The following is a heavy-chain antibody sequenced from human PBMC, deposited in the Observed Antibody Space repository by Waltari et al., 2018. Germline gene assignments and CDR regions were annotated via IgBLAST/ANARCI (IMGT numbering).Heavy chain of an antibody. J-gene: IGHJ5*02. CDR1: GGTFSSYA. Sequence: QVQLVQSGAEVKKPGSSVKVSCKASGGTFSSYAISWVRQAPGQGLEWMGRIIPIVGTANYAQKFQGRVTITADKATSTAYMELSSLRSEDTAVYYCARDYYDFWSGYYPNWFDPWGQGTLVTVSS. CDR3: ARDYYDFWSGYYPNWFDP. CDR2: IIPIVGTA. V-gene: IGHV1-69*04. D-gene: IGHD3-3*01.